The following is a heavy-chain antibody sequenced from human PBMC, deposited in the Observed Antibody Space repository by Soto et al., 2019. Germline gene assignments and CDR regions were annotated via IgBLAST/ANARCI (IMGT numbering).Heavy chain of an antibody. V-gene: IGHV3-48*03. CDR2: ISSSAGTK. D-gene: IGHD6-13*01. Sequence: EVQLVESGGGLVQPGGSRRLSCAASGFTFSGYEMTWVRQAPGKGLEWVSYISSSAGTKHYADSVKGRFTISRDNAKNSRYLQMNSLRVDDTAVYFCARISKAASAGMGFDPWGQGTLVTVSS. CDR3: ARISKAASAGMGFDP. CDR1: GFTFSGYE. J-gene: IGHJ5*02.